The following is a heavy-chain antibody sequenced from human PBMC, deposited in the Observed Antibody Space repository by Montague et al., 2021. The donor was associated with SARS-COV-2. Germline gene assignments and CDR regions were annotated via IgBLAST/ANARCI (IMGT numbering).Heavy chain of an antibody. D-gene: IGHD1-26*01. Sequence: TLSLTCTVSGGSISSGGYYWSWIRQHPGKGLEWIGYIYYSGSTYYNPSLKSRVTISVDTSKNQFSLKLSSVTAADTAVYYSWGGVGAPYYYYGMDVWSQGTTVTVSS. CDR2: IYYSGST. V-gene: IGHV4-31*09. J-gene: IGHJ6*02. CDR3: WGGVGAPYYYYGMDV. CDR1: GGSISSGGYY.